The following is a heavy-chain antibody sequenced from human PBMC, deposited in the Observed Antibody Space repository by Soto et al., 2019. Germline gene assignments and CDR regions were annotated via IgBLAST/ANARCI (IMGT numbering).Heavy chain of an antibody. D-gene: IGHD6-13*01. CDR2: ISGSGGST. CDR1: GFTFSSYA. CDR3: AKDQILNRGIAAAGTPFDY. J-gene: IGHJ4*02. Sequence: GGSLRLSCAASGFTFSSYAMSWVRQAPGKGLEWVSAISGSGGSTYYADSVKGRFTISRDNSKNTLYLQMNSLRAEDTAVYYCAKDQILNRGIAAAGTPFDYWGQGTLVTVSS. V-gene: IGHV3-23*01.